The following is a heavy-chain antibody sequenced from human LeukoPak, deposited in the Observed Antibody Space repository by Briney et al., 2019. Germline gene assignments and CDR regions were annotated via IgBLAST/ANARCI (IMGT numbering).Heavy chain of an antibody. CDR1: GFTFSSYG. CDR2: ISYDGSNK. J-gene: IGHJ4*02. CDR3: AKDPRGLTGSEYYFDY. V-gene: IGHV3-30*18. D-gene: IGHD3-9*01. Sequence: GSLRLSCAASGFTFSSYGMHWVRQAPGKGLEWVAVISYDGSNKYYADSVKGRFTISRDNSKNTLYLQMNSLRAEDTAVYYCAKDPRGLTGSEYYFDYWGQGTLVTVSS.